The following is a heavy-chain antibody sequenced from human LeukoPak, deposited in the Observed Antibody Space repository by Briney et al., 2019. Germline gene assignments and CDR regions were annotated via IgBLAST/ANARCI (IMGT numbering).Heavy chain of an antibody. D-gene: IGHD6-19*01. J-gene: IGHJ6*02. CDR2: IYYSGST. CDR1: GGSISSYY. Sequence: SETLSLTCTVSGGSISSYYWSWIRQPPGKGLEWIGYIYYSGSTNYNPSLKSRVTISVDTSKNQFSLKLSSVTAADTAVYYCARAEIAVAGGYYYYGMDVWGQGTTVTVSS. CDR3: ARAEIAVAGGYYYYGMDV. V-gene: IGHV4-59*01.